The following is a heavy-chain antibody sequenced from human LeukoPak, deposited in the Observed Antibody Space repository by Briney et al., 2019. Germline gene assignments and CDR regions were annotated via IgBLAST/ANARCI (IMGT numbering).Heavy chain of an antibody. D-gene: IGHD3-10*01. CDR2: ISWNSGSI. CDR3: ARDYYGSGDYYYYYMDV. CDR1: GFTFDDYA. J-gene: IGHJ6*03. Sequence: PGGSLRLSCAASGFTFDDYAMHWVRQAPGKGLEWVSGISWNSGSIGYADSVKGRFTISRDNAKNSLYLQMNSLRAEDTAVYYCARDYYGSGDYYYYYMDVWGKGTTVTISS. V-gene: IGHV3-9*01.